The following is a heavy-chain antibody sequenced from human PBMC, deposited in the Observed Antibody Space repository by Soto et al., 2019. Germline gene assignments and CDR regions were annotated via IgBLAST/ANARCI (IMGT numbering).Heavy chain of an antibody. V-gene: IGHV3-7*01. Sequence: GGSLRLSCAASGFTFSSYWMSWVRQAPGRGLEWVANIKEDGSDTYYEDSVKGRFTISRDNAKKSLYLQMNRLRAEDTAVYYCARGIDDNASFGMDVWGQGTTVTVSS. J-gene: IGHJ6*02. CDR3: ARGIDDNASFGMDV. D-gene: IGHD1-1*01. CDR2: IKEDGSDT. CDR1: GFTFSSYW.